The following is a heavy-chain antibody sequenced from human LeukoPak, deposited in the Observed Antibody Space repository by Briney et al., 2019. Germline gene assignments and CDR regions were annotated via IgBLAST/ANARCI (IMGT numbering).Heavy chain of an antibody. CDR1: GGSFSGYY. Sequence: SETLSLTCAVYGGSFSGYYWSWIRQPPGKGLEWIGEINHSGSTNYNPSLKSRVTISVDTSKNQFSLKLSSVTAADTAVYYCASGDYRGQGYWGQGTLVTVSS. J-gene: IGHJ4*02. D-gene: IGHD4-11*01. V-gene: IGHV4-34*01. CDR2: INHSGST. CDR3: ASGDYRGQGY.